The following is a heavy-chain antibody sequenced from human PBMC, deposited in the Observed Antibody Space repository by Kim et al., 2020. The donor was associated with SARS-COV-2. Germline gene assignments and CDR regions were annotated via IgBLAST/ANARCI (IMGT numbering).Heavy chain of an antibody. J-gene: IGHJ6*02. D-gene: IGHD1-26*01. V-gene: IGHV4-39*07. CDR2: IYYSGST. CDR3: ARDTVVVVGATTVDYYYYGMDV. CDR1: GGSISSSSYY. Sequence: SETLSLTCTVSGGSISSSSYYWGWIRQPPGKGLEWIGSIYYSGSTYYNPSLKSRVTISVDTSKNQFSLKLSSVTAADTAVYYCARDTVVVVGATTVDYYYYGMDVWGQGTTVTVSS.